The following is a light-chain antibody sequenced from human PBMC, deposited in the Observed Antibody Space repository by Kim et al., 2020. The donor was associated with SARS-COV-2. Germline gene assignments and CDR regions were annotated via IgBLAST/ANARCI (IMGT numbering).Light chain of an antibody. J-gene: IGKJ4*01. CDR3: QQYNDWPLT. V-gene: IGKV3-15*01. CDR2: GGS. Sequence: LMTQSPATLSVSPGETATLSCRASQSVTMKVAWYQQKAGQGPRLLIYGGSTRATGVPMRFSGSGSGREFTLTIGSLQSEDFAIYHCQQYNDWPLTFGGGTKVDIK. CDR1: QSVTMK.